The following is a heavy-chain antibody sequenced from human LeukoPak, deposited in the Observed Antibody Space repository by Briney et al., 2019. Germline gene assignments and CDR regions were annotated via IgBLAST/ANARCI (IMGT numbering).Heavy chain of an antibody. V-gene: IGHV3-7*01. CDR1: GVTFINYW. D-gene: IGHD5-12*01. CDR2: INRDGSGK. J-gene: IGHJ4*02. CDR3: ARVEYSGNGNLY. Sequence: PGESLRLSCAGSGVTFINYWMTWVRQVPGKGLEWVANINRDGSGKYYLPSVRGRFTISKDDAKDSLYLQMDSLRPEDTAIYYCARVEYSGNGNLYWGQGTLVTASS.